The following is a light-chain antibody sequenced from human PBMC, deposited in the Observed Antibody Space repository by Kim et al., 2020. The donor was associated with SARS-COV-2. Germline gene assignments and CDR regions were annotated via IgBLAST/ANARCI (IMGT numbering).Light chain of an antibody. Sequence: SSELTLDPVVSVTLGQTVRITSQGDSLRSYYASVYQQKPRQAPIVVTYDKNKRPSGTPDRFSGSSSGTTASLTITGAQAADQDGYFCFSRVSSDDHWVFG. J-gene: IGLJ3*02. CDR2: DKN. V-gene: IGLV3-19*01. CDR3: FSRVSSDDHWV. CDR1: SLRSYY.